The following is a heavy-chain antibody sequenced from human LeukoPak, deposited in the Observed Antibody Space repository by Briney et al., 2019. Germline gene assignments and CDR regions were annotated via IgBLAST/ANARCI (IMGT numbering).Heavy chain of an antibody. J-gene: IGHJ6*04. CDR3: AELGITMIGGV. V-gene: IGHV3-30*18. Sequence: GGSLRLSCAASGITFSSYGMHWVRQAPGKGLEWVAVISYDGSNKYYADSVKGRFTISRDNSKNTLYLQMNSLRGEDTAVYYCAELGITMIGGVWGKGTTVTISS. D-gene: IGHD3-10*02. CDR1: GITFSSYG. CDR2: ISYDGSNK.